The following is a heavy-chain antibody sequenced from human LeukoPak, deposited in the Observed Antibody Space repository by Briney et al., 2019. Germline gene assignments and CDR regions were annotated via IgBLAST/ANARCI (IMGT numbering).Heavy chain of an antibody. J-gene: IGHJ4*02. CDR2: IYSGGST. CDR3: ARSDGYNFNFDY. V-gene: IGHV3-53*01. Sequence: PGGSLRLSCAASGFTLSSNYMSWVRQAPGKGLEYVSVIYSGGSTYYADSVKGRFTISRDNSKNTLYLQMNSLRAEDTAVYYCARSDGYNFNFDYWGQGTLVTVSS. CDR1: GFTLSSNY. D-gene: IGHD5-24*01.